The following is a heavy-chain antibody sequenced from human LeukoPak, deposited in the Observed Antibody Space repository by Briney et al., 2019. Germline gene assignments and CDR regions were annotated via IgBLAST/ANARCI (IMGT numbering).Heavy chain of an antibody. J-gene: IGHJ4*02. CDR3: ARDHLYQLLANMGGYFDY. D-gene: IGHD2-2*01. CDR1: GFTFSSYA. V-gene: IGHV3-30*01. CDR2: ISYDGSNK. Sequence: GGSLRLSCAASGFTFSSYAMHWVCQAPGKGLEWVAVISYDGSNKYYADSVKGRFTISRDNSKNTLYLQMNSLRAEDTAVYYCARDHLYQLLANMGGYFDYWGQGTLVTVSS.